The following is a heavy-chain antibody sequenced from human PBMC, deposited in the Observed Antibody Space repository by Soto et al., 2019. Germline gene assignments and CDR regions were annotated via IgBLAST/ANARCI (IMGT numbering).Heavy chain of an antibody. CDR2: IYYSGST. J-gene: IGHJ4*02. D-gene: IGHD6-13*01. Sequence: LQTLSLTYTIAGASSTSSSDFWGWIRKPPGKGLEWIGYIYYSGSTFYNPSLKSRVTISVDTSKTQFSLRLNSVTAADTALYYCARYNAAAAGTSAYWGQGTLVTVSS. CDR3: ARYNAAAAGTSAY. CDR1: GASSTSSSDF. V-gene: IGHV4-39*01.